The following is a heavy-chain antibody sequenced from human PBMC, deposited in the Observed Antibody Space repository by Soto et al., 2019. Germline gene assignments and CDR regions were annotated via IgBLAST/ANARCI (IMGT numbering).Heavy chain of an antibody. CDR3: AKDPYDYSNYYMDV. J-gene: IGHJ6*03. CDR2: ISHDGSIK. V-gene: IGHV3-30*18. Sequence: QVQLVESGGGVVQPGRSLRLSCAASGFTFSSYGMHWVRQAPGKGLEWVAVISHDGSIKFYGDSVKGRFTISRDNSKNTLYLQMNSLRADDTAVYYCAKDPYDYSNYYMDVWGKGTTVTVSS. D-gene: IGHD4-4*01. CDR1: GFTFSSYG.